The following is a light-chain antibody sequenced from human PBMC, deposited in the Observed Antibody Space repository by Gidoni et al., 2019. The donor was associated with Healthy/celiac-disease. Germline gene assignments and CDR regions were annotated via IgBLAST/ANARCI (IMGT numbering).Light chain of an antibody. V-gene: IGKV1-39*01. CDR2: AAS. CDR3: QQSYSTPIT. J-gene: IGKJ5*01. Sequence: DIQMTQSPSSLSASVGDRVTITCRASQSISSYLNWYQQKPGKAPKLLIYAASSLQSGVPSRFSGSGSGTDFTLTISSLQPEDFATYYCQQSYSTPITFXQXTLLEIK. CDR1: QSISSY.